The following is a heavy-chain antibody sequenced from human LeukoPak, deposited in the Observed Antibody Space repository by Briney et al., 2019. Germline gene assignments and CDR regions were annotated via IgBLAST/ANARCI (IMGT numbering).Heavy chain of an antibody. CDR1: GFIFSTFG. Sequence: PGRSLRLSCAASGFIFSTFGIHWVRQAPGKGLEWVAMISNDGIDKYYAASVKGRFTISRDNSKNTLYLQMSSLRPEDTAVYYCARTGRNWETGYGMDVWGQGTTVTVSS. CDR2: ISNDGIDK. V-gene: IGHV3-30*03. CDR3: ARTGRNWETGYGMDV. J-gene: IGHJ6*02. D-gene: IGHD7-27*01.